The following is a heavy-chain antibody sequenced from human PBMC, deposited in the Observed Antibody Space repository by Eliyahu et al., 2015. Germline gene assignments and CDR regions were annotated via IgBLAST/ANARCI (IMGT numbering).Heavy chain of an antibody. J-gene: IGHJ4*02. D-gene: IGHD5-12*01. CDR1: XYSFTXYW. V-gene: IGHV5-51*01. CDR3: ARLYSGYNPKNYFDY. Sequence: EVQLVQSGAEVKKPGESLKIFCKGSXYSFTXYWIGWVRQXPGKGLEWXGIIYPGDSDTRYSPSFQGQVTISADKSISTAYLQWSSLKASDTAMYYCARLYSGYNPKNYFDYWGQGTLVTVPS. CDR2: IYPGDSDT.